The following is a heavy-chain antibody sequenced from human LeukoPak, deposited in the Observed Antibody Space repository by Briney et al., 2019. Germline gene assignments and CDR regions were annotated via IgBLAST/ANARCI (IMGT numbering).Heavy chain of an antibody. CDR3: ARDADMFTDHTHGDY. D-gene: IGHD3-9*01. CDR2: ISGTSYSI. Sequence: GGSLRLSCVASGFTFSSYSMNWFRQAPGKGLEWVSYISGTSYSIYYADPVKGRFTISRDNAKNSLYLQMNSLRDEDTAVYYCARDADMFTDHTHGDYWGQGTLVTVSS. V-gene: IGHV3-48*02. CDR1: GFTFSSYS. J-gene: IGHJ4*02.